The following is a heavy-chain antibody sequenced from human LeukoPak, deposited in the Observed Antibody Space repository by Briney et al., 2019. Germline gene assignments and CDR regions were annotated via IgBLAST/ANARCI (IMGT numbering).Heavy chain of an antibody. CDR2: INHSGSN. CDR1: GGSFSGYY. V-gene: IGHV4-34*01. D-gene: IGHD3-9*01. J-gene: IGHJ3*02. CDR3: ARGLRIRYFDWLLSDAFDM. Sequence: SETLSLTCAVYGGSFSGYYWSWIRPPPGKGLEWIGEINHSGSNNYNPSLKSRVTISVDTSKNQFSLKLSSVTAADTAVYYCARGLRIRYFDWLLSDAFDMWGQGTMVTVS.